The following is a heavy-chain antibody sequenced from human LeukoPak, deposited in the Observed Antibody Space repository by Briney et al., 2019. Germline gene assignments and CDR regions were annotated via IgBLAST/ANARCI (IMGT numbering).Heavy chain of an antibody. CDR2: IYPRDGST. V-gene: IGHV1-46*01. Sequence: GASVKVSCKASGYTFTSNYIHWVRQAPGQGLEWMGMIYPRDGSTSYAQKFQGRVTVTRDTSTGTVHVELSGLRSEDTAVYYCARDQEGFDYWGQGTLVTVSS. CDR1: GYTFTSNY. CDR3: ARDQEGFDY. J-gene: IGHJ4*02.